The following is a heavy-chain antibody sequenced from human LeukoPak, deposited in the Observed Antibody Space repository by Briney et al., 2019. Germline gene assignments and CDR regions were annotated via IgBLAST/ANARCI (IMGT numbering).Heavy chain of an antibody. D-gene: IGHD5-12*01. CDR1: GFTFSSYA. CDR2: ISYDGSNK. V-gene: IGHV3-30*04. J-gene: IGHJ4*02. Sequence: GRSLRLSCAASGFTFSSYAMHWVRRASSKGLEWVAAISYDGSNKKYADSVKGRFTISRDNSKNTLYLQMNSLRAEDTAVYYCAKDKTIVAFDYWGQGTLVTVSS. CDR3: AKDKTIVAFDY.